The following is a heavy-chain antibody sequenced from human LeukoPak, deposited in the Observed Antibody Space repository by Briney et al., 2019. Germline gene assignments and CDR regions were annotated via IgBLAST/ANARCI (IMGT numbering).Heavy chain of an antibody. D-gene: IGHD1-7*01. Sequence: GGSLRLSCEASGFTFSSYAMSWVRQDPREGLEGVSAISGSGGSTYYEDSLKSRFTISRDNSKNTLYLQMNRLRAEAMAVYYCAKGGPRTCLNSNDYWGQGTLVTVSS. J-gene: IGHJ4*02. V-gene: IGHV3-23*01. CDR2: ISGSGGST. CDR1: GFTFSSYA. CDR3: AKGGPRTCLNSNDY.